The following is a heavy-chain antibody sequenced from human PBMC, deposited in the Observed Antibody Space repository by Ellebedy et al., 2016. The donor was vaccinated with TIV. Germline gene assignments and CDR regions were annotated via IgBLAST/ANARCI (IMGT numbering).Heavy chain of an antibody. CDR1: GFTVTNAR. D-gene: IGHD4-17*01. V-gene: IGHV3-15*01. CDR3: TSSDYSILDY. J-gene: IGHJ4*02. CDR2: IKSKSDGGTT. Sequence: GGSLRLXXAASGFTVTNARMSWVRQAPGKGLEWVGRIKSKSDGGTTDYAAPVKGRFSISRDDSKNTLYLQINSLKSEDTAAYYCTSSDYSILDYWGQGTLVTVSS.